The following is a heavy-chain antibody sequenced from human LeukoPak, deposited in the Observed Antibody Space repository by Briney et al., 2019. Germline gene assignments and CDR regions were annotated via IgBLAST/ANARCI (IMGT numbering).Heavy chain of an antibody. D-gene: IGHD6-19*01. J-gene: IGHJ4*02. CDR1: GGSISSYY. CDR3: ARGWPRGNYFDY. V-gene: IGHV4-59*08. Sequence: SETLSLTCTVSGGSISSYYWSWIRQPPGKGLEWIGYIYYSGSTNYNPSLKSRVTISVDTSKNQFSLKLSSVTAADTAVYYCARGWPRGNYFDYWGQGTLVTVSS. CDR2: IYYSGST.